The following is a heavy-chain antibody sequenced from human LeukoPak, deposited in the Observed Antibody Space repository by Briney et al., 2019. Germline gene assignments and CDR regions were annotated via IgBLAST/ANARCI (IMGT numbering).Heavy chain of an antibody. J-gene: IGHJ4*02. V-gene: IGHV1-46*01. Sequence: GASVKVSCKASGYTFTSYYMHWVRQAPGQGLEWMGIINPSGGSTSYAQKFQGRVTMTRDTSTSTAYMELRSLRSDDTAVYYCAREGRDAYNFDYWGQGTLVTVSS. D-gene: IGHD3-16*01. CDR2: INPSGGST. CDR3: AREGRDAYNFDY. CDR1: GYTFTSYY.